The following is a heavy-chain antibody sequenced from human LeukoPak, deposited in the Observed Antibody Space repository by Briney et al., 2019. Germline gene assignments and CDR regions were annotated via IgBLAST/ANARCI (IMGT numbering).Heavy chain of an antibody. CDR2: IYYSGST. V-gene: IGHV4-39*07. CDR3: ARTMAKYYYYYYMDV. J-gene: IGHJ6*03. CDR1: GGSISSSSYY. Sequence: SETLSLTCNVSGGSISSSSYYWGWIRQPPGKGLEWIGSIYYSGSTYYNPSLKSRVTISVDTSKNQFSLKLSSVTAADTAVYYCARTMAKYYYYYYMDVWGKGTTVTVSS. D-gene: IGHD3-10*01.